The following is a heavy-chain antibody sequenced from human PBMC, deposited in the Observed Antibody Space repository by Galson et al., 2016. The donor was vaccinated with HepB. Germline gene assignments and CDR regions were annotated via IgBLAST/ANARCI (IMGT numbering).Heavy chain of an antibody. Sequence: SETLSLTCTVSGGSISSYYWSWIRQPPGKGLEWIGYTSYSRSTNYNPSLQSRVTMSLDTSKNQFSLRLSSVTAADTAVYYCARDLDYDSSKSDAFDIWGQGTMVTVSS. J-gene: IGHJ3*02. V-gene: IGHV4-59*01. CDR2: TSYSRST. CDR1: GGSISSYY. CDR3: ARDLDYDSSKSDAFDI. D-gene: IGHD3-22*01.